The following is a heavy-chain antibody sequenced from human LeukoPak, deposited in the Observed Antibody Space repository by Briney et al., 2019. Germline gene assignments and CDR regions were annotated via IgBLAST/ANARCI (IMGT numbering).Heavy chain of an antibody. CDR3: ARGDYGDYGYWYFDL. Sequence: SETLSLTCTVSGYSISSGYYWGWIRQPPGKGLEWIGSIYHSGSTYYNPSLKSRVTISVDTSKNQFSLKLSSVTAADTAVYYCARGDYGDYGYWYFDLWSRGTLVTVSS. D-gene: IGHD4-17*01. J-gene: IGHJ2*01. CDR1: GYSISSGYY. V-gene: IGHV4-38-2*02. CDR2: IYHSGST.